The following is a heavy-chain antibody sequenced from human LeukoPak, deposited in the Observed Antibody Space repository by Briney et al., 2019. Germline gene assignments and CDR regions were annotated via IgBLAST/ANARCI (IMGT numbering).Heavy chain of an antibody. D-gene: IGHD3-3*01. CDR2: LYAGGAT. CDR1: GFFVSMNY. V-gene: IGHV3-53*01. J-gene: IGHJ6*03. Sequence: GGSLRLSCAASGFFVSMNYMTWVRQAPGKGLECVSVLYAGGATFYPDSARGRFTISRDNFKNTADLQINSLRADDTAVYYCARLDRGRVSVFGEVTPYYYYMDVWGKGTTVTVSS. CDR3: ARLDRGRVSVFGEVTPYYYYMDV.